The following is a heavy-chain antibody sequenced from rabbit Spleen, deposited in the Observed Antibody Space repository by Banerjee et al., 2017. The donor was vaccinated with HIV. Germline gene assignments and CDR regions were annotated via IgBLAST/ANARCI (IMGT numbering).Heavy chain of an antibody. CDR1: GFSFSSTYY. CDR3: ARDLVVAIGWNFYL. J-gene: IGHJ4*01. V-gene: IGHV1S45*01. CDR2: IDAGSSGTT. Sequence: QEQLEESGGDLVKPEGSLTLTCTASGFSFSSTYYMCWVRQAPGKGLEWIACIDAGSSGTTYYASWAKGRFTISKTSSTTVTLQMTSLTAADTATYFCARDLVVAIGWNFYLWGQGTLVTVS. D-gene: IGHD5-1*01.